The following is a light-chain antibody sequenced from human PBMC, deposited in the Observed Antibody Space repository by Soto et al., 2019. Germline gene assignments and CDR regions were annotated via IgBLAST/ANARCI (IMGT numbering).Light chain of an antibody. J-gene: IGLJ1*01. Sequence: QSVLTQPASVSGSPGQSITISCTGTSSDVGGHNYVSWYQQHPGKAPKLMIYEVSNRPSGVSNRFSGSKSGNTASLTISGLQAEDEADYYCNSYTSSSTYVFGTGTKVTVL. CDR1: SSDVGGHNY. CDR2: EVS. V-gene: IGLV2-14*01. CDR3: NSYTSSSTYV.